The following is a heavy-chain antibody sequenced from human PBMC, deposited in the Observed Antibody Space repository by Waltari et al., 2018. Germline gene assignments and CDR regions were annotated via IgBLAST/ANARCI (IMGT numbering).Heavy chain of an antibody. Sequence: QVQLQQWGAGLLKPSETLSLTCAVYGGSFSGYYWSWIRQPPGKGLEWIGEINHSGSTNYNPSLKSRVTISVDTSKNQFSLKLSSVTAADTAVYYCARRSMVRGAIGLYWGQGTLVTVSS. CDR3: ARRSMVRGAIGLY. CDR1: GGSFSGYY. D-gene: IGHD3-10*01. V-gene: IGHV4-34*01. CDR2: INHSGST. J-gene: IGHJ4*02.